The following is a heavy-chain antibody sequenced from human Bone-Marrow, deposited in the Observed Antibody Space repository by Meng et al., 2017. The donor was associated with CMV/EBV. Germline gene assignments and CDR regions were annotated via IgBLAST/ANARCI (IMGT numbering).Heavy chain of an antibody. J-gene: IGHJ4*02. CDR1: GFTFSSYS. CDR3: ARRRVDTAMLGVDY. CDR2: ISSSSSYI. V-gene: IGHV3-21*01. D-gene: IGHD5-18*01. Sequence: GGSLRLSCAASGFTFSSYSMNWVRQAPGKGLEWVSSISSSSSYIYYADSVKGRFTISRDNAKNSLYLQMNSLRAEDTAVYYCARRRVDTAMLGVDYWGQGTRVTVSS.